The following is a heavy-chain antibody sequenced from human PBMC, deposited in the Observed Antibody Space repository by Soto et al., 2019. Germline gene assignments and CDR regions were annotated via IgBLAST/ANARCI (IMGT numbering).Heavy chain of an antibody. V-gene: IGHV1-3*01. CDR3: ANQSPDYAKREFEY. CDR1: GYTFTKYE. CDR2: VSSRFENT. Sequence: ASVKGSCKASGYTFTKYEIQLVRQAPRQRLEWVGCVSSRFENTRSSQRFQGRVSITWDTAASTAYMELSSLASEDTAVYYCANQSPDYAKREFEYWGQGSLV. D-gene: IGHD4-17*01. J-gene: IGHJ4*02.